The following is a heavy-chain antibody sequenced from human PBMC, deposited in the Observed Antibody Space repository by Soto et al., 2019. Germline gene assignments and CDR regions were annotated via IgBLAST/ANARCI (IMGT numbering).Heavy chain of an antibody. Sequence: ASVKVSCKASGYTFTSYYMHWVRQAPGQGLEWMGIINPSGGSTSYAQKFQGRVTMTRDTSTSTVYMELSSLRSEDTAVYYCARRIGKYSKIGGWLDPWGQGPLVTVYS. V-gene: IGHV1-46*01. CDR1: GYTFTSYY. CDR3: ARRIGKYSKIGGWLDP. CDR2: INPSGGST. D-gene: IGHD2-21*01. J-gene: IGHJ5*02.